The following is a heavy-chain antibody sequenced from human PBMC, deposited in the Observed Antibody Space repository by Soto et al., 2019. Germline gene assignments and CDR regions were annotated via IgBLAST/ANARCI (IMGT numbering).Heavy chain of an antibody. Sequence: QVQLVESGGGVVQPGRSLRLSCAASGFTFSSYGMHWVRQAPGKGLEWVAVISYDGSNKYYADSVKGRFTISRDNSKNTLYPQMNSLRAEDTAVYYCAKDLSGCDYWGQGTLVTVSS. D-gene: IGHD6-19*01. V-gene: IGHV3-30*18. CDR1: GFTFSSYG. J-gene: IGHJ4*02. CDR2: ISYDGSNK. CDR3: AKDLSGCDY.